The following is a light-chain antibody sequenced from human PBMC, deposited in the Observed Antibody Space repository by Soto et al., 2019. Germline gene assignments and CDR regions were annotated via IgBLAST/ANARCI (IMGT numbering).Light chain of an antibody. CDR2: EVS. CDR1: SSDVGGSNF. V-gene: IGLV2-8*01. CDR3: SSYAVYHTVV. Sequence: QSVLTQPPSASGSPGQSVTISCTGTSSDVGGSNFVSWYRQHPGKAPKLMIYEVSKRPSGVPDRFSGSKSGNTASLTVSGLQAEDEADSYCSSYAVYHTVVFGGGTKVTVL. J-gene: IGLJ3*02.